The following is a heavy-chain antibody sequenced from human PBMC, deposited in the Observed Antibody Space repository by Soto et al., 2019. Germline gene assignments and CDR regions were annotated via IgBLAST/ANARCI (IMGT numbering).Heavy chain of an antibody. CDR1: GFSLSTSGMC. Sequence: XGPTRVPPTPALNLTCTFSGFSLSTSGMCVSWIRETPGKALEWLSLIDWDDDKYYSTSLKTRLTISKYTSKIQGVLTMTNMDPVDTATYYCARGVQPKWYLDLDSGGQGTLVTVSS. CDR3: ARGVQPKWYLDLDS. D-gene: IGHD2-15*01. CDR2: IDWDDDK. J-gene: IGHJ4*02. V-gene: IGHV2-70*01.